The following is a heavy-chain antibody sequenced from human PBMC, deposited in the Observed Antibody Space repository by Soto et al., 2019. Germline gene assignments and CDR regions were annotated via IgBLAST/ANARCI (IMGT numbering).Heavy chain of an antibody. CDR3: ARGRSLFGMIINDWVDP. D-gene: IGHD3-3*01. CDR1: GYTFSSTG. Sequence: QVQLVQSGAEVKKPGASVKVSCQASGYTFSSTGISWVRQAPGQGLEWMGWISGYNGITNFAQKFQGRVTMTIDSSTSTAYMELRSLRSDDTAVYYCARGRSLFGMIINDWVDPWGQGTLVAVSA. J-gene: IGHJ5*02. CDR2: ISGYNGIT. V-gene: IGHV1-18*01.